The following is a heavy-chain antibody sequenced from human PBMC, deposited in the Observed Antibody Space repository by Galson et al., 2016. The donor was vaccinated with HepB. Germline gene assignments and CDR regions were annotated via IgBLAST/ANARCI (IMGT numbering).Heavy chain of an antibody. V-gene: IGHV3-30*04. CDR3: VRDVFATGIPSAFDY. D-gene: IGHD2-2*01. J-gene: IGHJ4*02. Sequence: LRLSCAASGFTFNYYALHWVRQAPGKGLEWVATTSYDETQKFYADGVRGRFTISRDNAQNTLLLQMNSLTTQDTAVYYCVRDVFATGIPSAFDYWGQGTPVTVSS. CDR2: TSYDETQK. CDR1: GFTFNYYA.